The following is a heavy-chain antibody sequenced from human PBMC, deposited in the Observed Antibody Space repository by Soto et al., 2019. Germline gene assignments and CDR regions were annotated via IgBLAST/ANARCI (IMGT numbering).Heavy chain of an antibody. CDR1: GYTFTSYQ. D-gene: IGHD3-3*01. CDR2: INPSGGRI. CDR3: ARDGPPTTTGVGPSYTMDV. J-gene: IGHJ6*02. Sequence: QMQLVQSGAEVKKPGASVKVSCKASGYTFTSYQMHWVRQAPGQGLEWMGIINPSGGRITYAPRFQGSVRMTRDTSTNTVYMELRSLRSEDTAVDYCARDGPPTTTGVGPSYTMDVWGQGTTVTVS. V-gene: IGHV1-46*01.